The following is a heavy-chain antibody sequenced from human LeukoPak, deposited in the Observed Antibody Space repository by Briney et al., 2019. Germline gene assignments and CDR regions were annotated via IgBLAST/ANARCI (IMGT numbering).Heavy chain of an antibody. CDR3: ARPLRSGRAVNSTFDI. CDR1: GGSISSSSYY. Sequence: SETLSLTCTVSGGSISSSSYYWGWTRQPPGKGLEWIGSIYYSGSTYYNPSLKSRVTISVDSSKNQFSLKLSSVTAADTAVYYCARPLRSGRAVNSTFDIWGQGTMVTVSS. CDR2: IYYSGST. D-gene: IGHD6-19*01. J-gene: IGHJ3*02. V-gene: IGHV4-39*01.